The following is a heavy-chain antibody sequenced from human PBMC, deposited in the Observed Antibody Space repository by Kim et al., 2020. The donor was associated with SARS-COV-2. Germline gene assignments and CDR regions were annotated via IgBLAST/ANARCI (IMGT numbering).Heavy chain of an antibody. V-gene: IGHV1-24*01. J-gene: IGHJ6*02. D-gene: IGHD2-21*01. CDR3: ATASGPTPPYCMDV. Sequence: AQKFQGRVTMTEDTSTDTAYMELSSLRSEDTAVYYCATASGPTPPYCMDVWGQGTTVTVSS.